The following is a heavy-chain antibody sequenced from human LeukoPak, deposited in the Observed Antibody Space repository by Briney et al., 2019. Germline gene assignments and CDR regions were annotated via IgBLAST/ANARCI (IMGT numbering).Heavy chain of an antibody. Sequence: PGGSLRLSCAASGFTFSGSAMHWVRQASGKGLEWVGRIRSKANSYATAYAASVKGRFTISRDDSKNTAYLQMNSLKTEDTAVYYCTRHSDLVYYDSSGPGFFDYWGQGTLVTVSS. V-gene: IGHV3-73*01. CDR3: TRHSDLVYYDSSGPGFFDY. D-gene: IGHD3-22*01. CDR2: IRSKANSYAT. CDR1: GFTFSGSA. J-gene: IGHJ4*02.